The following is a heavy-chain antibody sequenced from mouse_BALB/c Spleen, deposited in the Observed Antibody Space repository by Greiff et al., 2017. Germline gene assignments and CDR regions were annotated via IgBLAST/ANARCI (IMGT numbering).Heavy chain of an antibody. J-gene: IGHJ4*01. CDR1: GFTFSSYG. CDR3: ARLLRGGYAMDY. V-gene: IGHV5-6*01. CDR2: ISSGGSYT. D-gene: IGHD1-1*01. Sequence: EVQGVESGGDLVKPGGSLKLSCAASGFTFSSYGMSWVRQTPDKRLEWVATISSGGSYTYYPDSVKGRFTISRDNAKNTLYLQMSSLKSEDTAMYYCARLLRGGYAMDYWGQGTSVTVSS.